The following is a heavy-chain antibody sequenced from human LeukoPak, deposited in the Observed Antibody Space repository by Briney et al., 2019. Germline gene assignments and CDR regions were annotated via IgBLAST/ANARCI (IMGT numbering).Heavy chain of an antibody. Sequence: ASVEVSCKASGYTFTGYYMHWVRQAPGQGLEWMGWINPNSGGTNYAQKFQGRVTMTRDTSISTAYMELSRLRSDDTAVYYCARDIGYYYGSGTQGDYYGMDVWGQGTTVTVSS. CDR1: GYTFTGYY. V-gene: IGHV1-2*02. J-gene: IGHJ6*02. CDR2: INPNSGGT. D-gene: IGHD3-10*01. CDR3: ARDIGYYYGSGTQGDYYGMDV.